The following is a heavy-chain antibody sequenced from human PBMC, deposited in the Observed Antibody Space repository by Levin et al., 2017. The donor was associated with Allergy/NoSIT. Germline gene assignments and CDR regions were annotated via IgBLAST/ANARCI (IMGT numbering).Heavy chain of an antibody. D-gene: IGHD2-8*02. Sequence: AGGSLRLSCVASGFTFSDYAMHWARQAPGRGLEWVAVISYNGNIKYNADSVQGRFTISRSNSNNTLYLQMNSLRVEDTGVYYCARDYWPDTGTRDGTDVWGQGTTVTVSS. CDR1: GFTFSDYA. V-gene: IGHV3-30*04. J-gene: IGHJ6*02. CDR2: ISYNGNIK. CDR3: ARDYWPDTGTRDGTDV.